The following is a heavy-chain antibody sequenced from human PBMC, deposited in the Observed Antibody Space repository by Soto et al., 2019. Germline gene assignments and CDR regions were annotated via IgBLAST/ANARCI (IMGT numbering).Heavy chain of an antibody. Sequence: ASVKVSCKASGYTFTSYYMHWVRQAPGQGLEWMGIINPSGGSTSYAQKFQGRVTMTRDTSTSTVYMELSSLRSEDTAVYYCARDRGITIFGVVIYGMDVWGQGTTVTVSS. D-gene: IGHD3-3*01. V-gene: IGHV1-46*01. CDR3: ARDRGITIFGVVIYGMDV. CDR1: GYTFTSYY. J-gene: IGHJ6*02. CDR2: INPSGGST.